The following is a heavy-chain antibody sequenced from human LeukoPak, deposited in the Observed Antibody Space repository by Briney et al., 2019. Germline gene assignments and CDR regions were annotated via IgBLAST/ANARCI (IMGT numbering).Heavy chain of an antibody. D-gene: IGHD6-13*01. V-gene: IGHV3-30-3*01. CDR1: GFTFSNYD. Sequence: GGSLRLSCAASGFTFSNYDMYWVRQAPGKGLEWVAVISYDGSNKYYADSVKGRFTISRDNSKNTLYLQMNSLRAEDTAVYYCASPNSSSWYWSAFDIWGQGTMVTVSS. J-gene: IGHJ3*02. CDR3: ASPNSSSWYWSAFDI. CDR2: ISYDGSNK.